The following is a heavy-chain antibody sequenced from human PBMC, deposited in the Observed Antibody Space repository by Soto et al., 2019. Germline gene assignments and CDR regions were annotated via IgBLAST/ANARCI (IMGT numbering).Heavy chain of an antibody. CDR3: AKVSTSSYYILDY. Sequence: GGSLRLSCAASGFTFGSYAMTWVRQAPGKGLYWVSVISGNGRNTYYADSVKGRFTISRDNSKNTVYLQMYSLRVEDTAVYYCAKVSTSSYYILDYWGRGTLVTVSS. J-gene: IGHJ4*02. D-gene: IGHD4-4*01. CDR2: ISGNGRNT. CDR1: GFTFGSYA. V-gene: IGHV3-23*01.